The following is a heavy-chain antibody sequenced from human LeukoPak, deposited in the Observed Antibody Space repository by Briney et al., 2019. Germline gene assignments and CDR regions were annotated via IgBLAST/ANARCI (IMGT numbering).Heavy chain of an antibody. J-gene: IGHJ4*02. CDR2: INHSGGT. D-gene: IGHD5-12*01. V-gene: IGHV4-34*01. Sequence: PSETLSLTCAVYGGSFSGYYWNWIRQPPGKGLEWIGEINHSGGTNCNPSLKSRVTISVDTSKNQFSLKLSSVTAADTAVYYCARGRGVATRDFDYWGQGTLVTVSS. CDR3: ARGRGVATRDFDY. CDR1: GGSFSGYY.